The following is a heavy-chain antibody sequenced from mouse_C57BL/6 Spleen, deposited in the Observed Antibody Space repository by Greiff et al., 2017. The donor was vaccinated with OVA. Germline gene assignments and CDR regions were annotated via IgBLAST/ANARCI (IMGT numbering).Heavy chain of an antibody. V-gene: IGHV2-9-1*01. J-gene: IGHJ2*01. CDR2: IWTGGGT. D-gene: IGHD1-1*01. Sequence: VKLVESGPGLVAPSQSLSITCTVSGFSLTSYAISWVRQPPGKGLEWLGVIWTGGGTNYNSALNSRLSISKDNSNSHVFLKMSSLHTEDTARYSCATSPYDGGSAYGFDYWGQGTTLTVSS. CDR1: GFSLTSYA. CDR3: ATSPYDGGSAYGFDY.